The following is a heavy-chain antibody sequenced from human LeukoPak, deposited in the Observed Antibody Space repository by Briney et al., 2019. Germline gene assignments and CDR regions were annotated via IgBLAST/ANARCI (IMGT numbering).Heavy chain of an antibody. Sequence: ASVKVSCKASGYTFTGYYMHWVRQAPGQGLEWMGWINPNSGAKKNAQRFQGRVTMTRDTSITTAYMELSRLRSDDTAVYYCARQSSYSTGWYGFDIWGQGTMVTVSS. CDR3: ARQSSYSTGWYGFDI. J-gene: IGHJ3*02. V-gene: IGHV1-2*02. CDR2: INPNSGAK. CDR1: GYTFTGYY. D-gene: IGHD6-19*01.